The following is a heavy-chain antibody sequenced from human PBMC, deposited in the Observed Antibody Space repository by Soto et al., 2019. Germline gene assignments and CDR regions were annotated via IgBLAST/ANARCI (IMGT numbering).Heavy chain of an antibody. J-gene: IGHJ5*02. CDR2: IIPIFGTA. V-gene: IGHV1-69*13. D-gene: IGHD2-2*01. CDR3: AGRVVPAASWFDP. Sequence: SVKVSCKASGGTFSSYAISWVRQAPGQGLEWMGGIIPIFGTANYAQKFQGRVTITADESTSTAYMELSSLRSEDTAVYYCAGRVVPAASWFDPWGQGTLVTVSS. CDR1: GGTFSSYA.